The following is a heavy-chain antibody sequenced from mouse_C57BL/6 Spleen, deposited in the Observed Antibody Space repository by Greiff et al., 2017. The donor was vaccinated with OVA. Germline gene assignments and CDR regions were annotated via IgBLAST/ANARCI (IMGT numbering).Heavy chain of an antibody. V-gene: IGHV1-50*01. D-gene: IGHD3-3*01. CDR3: ARRDVYFDY. J-gene: IGHJ2*01. CDR1: GYTFTSYW. Sequence: QVQLQQPGAELVKPGASVKLSCKASGYTFTSYWMQWVKQRPGQGLEWIGEIDPSDSYTNYNQKFKGKATLTVDTSSSTAYMQLSSLTSEDSAVYYCARRDVYFDYWGQGTTLTVSS. CDR2: IDPSDSYT.